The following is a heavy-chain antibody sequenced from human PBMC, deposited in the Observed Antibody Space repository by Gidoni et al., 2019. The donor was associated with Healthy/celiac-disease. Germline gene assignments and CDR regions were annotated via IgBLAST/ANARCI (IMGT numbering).Heavy chain of an antibody. Sequence: QVQLVQSGAEVKKPGASVKVSCKASGYTFTCYYMHWVRQAPGQGLEWMGWINPNSGGTNYAQKFQGRVTMTRDTSISTAYMELSRLRSDDTAVYYCARDQSPYAFGGVRPDYYFDYWGQGTLVTVSS. V-gene: IGHV1-2*02. CDR2: INPNSGGT. CDR3: ARDQSPYAFGGVRPDYYFDY. J-gene: IGHJ4*02. CDR1: GYTFTCYY. D-gene: IGHD3-16*01.